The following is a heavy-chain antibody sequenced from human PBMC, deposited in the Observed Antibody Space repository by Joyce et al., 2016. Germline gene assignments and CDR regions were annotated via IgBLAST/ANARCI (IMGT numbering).Heavy chain of an antibody. Sequence: EVQLVPSGAEVKQPGESLWISCKGSGYSFTRYWISWVRQMPGKGLEWMGRIDPSASYPNYCPSFQGHVTTSADNSIGSVYLQWGNLKASDTAMYYVTGSFSNGSGDYWGQGTLVTVSS. CDR3: TGSFSNGSGDY. J-gene: IGHJ4*02. CDR1: GYSFTRYW. V-gene: IGHV5-10-1*03. D-gene: IGHD3-10*01. CDR2: IDPSASYP.